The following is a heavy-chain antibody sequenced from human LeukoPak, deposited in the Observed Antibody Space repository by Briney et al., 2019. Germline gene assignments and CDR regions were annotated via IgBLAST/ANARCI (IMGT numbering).Heavy chain of an antibody. CDR2: IYYSGST. Sequence: TSETLSLTCTVSGGSISSYYWSWIRQPPGKGLEWIGYIYYSGSTNYNPSLKSRVTISVDTSKNQFSLKLSSVTAADTAVYYCARVRSGYGDYYYYGMDVWGQGTTVTVSS. D-gene: IGHD5-12*01. CDR3: ARVRSGYGDYYYYGMDV. J-gene: IGHJ6*02. CDR1: GGSISSYY. V-gene: IGHV4-59*01.